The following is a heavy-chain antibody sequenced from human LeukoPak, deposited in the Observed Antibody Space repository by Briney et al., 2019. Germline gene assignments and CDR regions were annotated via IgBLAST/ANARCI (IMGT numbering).Heavy chain of an antibody. Sequence: SQTLSFTCTVSGGSISSGGYYWSWIRQPPGKGLEWIGYIYYSGSTNYNPSLKSRVTISVDTSKNQFSLKLSSVTAADTAVYYCARYDYDYGNWYFDLWGRGTLVTVSS. V-gene: IGHV4-61*08. J-gene: IGHJ2*01. CDR2: IYYSGST. CDR3: ARYDYDYGNWYFDL. CDR1: GGSISSGGYY. D-gene: IGHD4-17*01.